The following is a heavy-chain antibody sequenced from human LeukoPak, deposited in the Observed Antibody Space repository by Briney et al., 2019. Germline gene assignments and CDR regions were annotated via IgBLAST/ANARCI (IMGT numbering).Heavy chain of an antibody. Sequence: GGSLGLSCAASGFTFSSYGMHWVRXAPGKGLEWVAVIWYDGSNKYYADSVKGRFTISRDNSKNTLYLQMNSLRAEDTAVYYCARGNFGVASAFDIWGQGTMVTVSS. CDR3: ARGNFGVASAFDI. J-gene: IGHJ3*02. D-gene: IGHD3-3*01. CDR2: IWYDGSNK. V-gene: IGHV3-33*08. CDR1: GFTFSSYG.